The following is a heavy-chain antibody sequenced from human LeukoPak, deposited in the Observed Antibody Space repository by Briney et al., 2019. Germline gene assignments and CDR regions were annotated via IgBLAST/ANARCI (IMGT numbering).Heavy chain of an antibody. Sequence: ASVKVSCKASGYTFTSYGISWVRQAPGQGLEWMGWISAYNGNTNYAQKLQGRVTMTTDTSTSTAYMELRSLRSDDTAVYYCARETGYSSGWYGGIDYWGQGALVTVSS. CDR1: GYTFTSYG. CDR3: ARETGYSSGWYGGIDY. V-gene: IGHV1-18*01. CDR2: ISAYNGNT. J-gene: IGHJ4*02. D-gene: IGHD6-19*01.